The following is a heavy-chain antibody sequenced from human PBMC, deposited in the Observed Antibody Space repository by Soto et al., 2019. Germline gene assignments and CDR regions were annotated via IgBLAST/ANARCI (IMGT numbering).Heavy chain of an antibody. J-gene: IGHJ3*02. Sequence: QSQTLSLTCAISGDSVSSNSAAWNWIRQSPSRGLEWLGRTYYRSKWYNDYAVSVKSRITINPDTSKNQFSLQLNSVTPEDTAVYYCASSIVVVPAAMPAYAFDIWGQGTMVTVSS. D-gene: IGHD2-2*01. CDR1: GDSVSSNSAA. V-gene: IGHV6-1*01. CDR3: ASSIVVVPAAMPAYAFDI. CDR2: TYYRSKWYN.